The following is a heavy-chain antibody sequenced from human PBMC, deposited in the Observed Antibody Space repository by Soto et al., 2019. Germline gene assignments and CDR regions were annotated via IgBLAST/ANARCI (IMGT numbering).Heavy chain of an antibody. CDR1: GFTFSSYS. CDR3: ARDTTGSYTPFPSGGMDV. V-gene: IGHV3-21*01. J-gene: IGHJ6*02. Sequence: RRLSCAASGFTFSSYSMNWVRQAPGKGLEWVSSISSSSSYIYYADSVKGRFTISRDNAKNSLYLQMNSLRAEDTAVYYCARDTTGSYTPFPSGGMDVWGQGTTVTVSS. CDR2: ISSSSSYI. D-gene: IGHD1-1*01.